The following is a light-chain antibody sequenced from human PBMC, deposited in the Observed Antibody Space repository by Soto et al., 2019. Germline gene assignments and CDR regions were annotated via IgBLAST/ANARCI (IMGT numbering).Light chain of an antibody. CDR2: EVT. CDR1: SNDIGEYHY. Sequence: QSVLTQPPSASGSPGQSVTIPCTGTSNDIGEYHYVSWYQQHPGKAPKLMIYEVTQRPSGVPHRFSGSKSGNTASLTVSGPQPEDEADYYCTSYAGSDNPVLFGGGTKLTVL. V-gene: IGLV2-8*01. CDR3: TSYAGSDNPVL. J-gene: IGLJ2*01.